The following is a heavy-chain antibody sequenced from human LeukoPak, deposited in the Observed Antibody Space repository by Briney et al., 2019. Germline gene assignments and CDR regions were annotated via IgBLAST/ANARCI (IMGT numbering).Heavy chain of an antibody. CDR2: IKQDGSEK. CDR3: RAVAGSYYWYFDL. Sequence: GGSLRLSCAASGFTFSSYEMNWVRQAPGKGLEWVANIKQDGSEKYYVDSVKGRFTISRDNAKNSLYLQMNSLRAEDTAVYYCRAVAGSYYWYFDLWGRGTLVTVSS. J-gene: IGHJ2*01. CDR1: GFTFSSYE. D-gene: IGHD6-19*01. V-gene: IGHV3-7*01.